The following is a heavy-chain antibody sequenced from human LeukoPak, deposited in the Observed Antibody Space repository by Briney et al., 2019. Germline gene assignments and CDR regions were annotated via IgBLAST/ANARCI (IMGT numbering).Heavy chain of an antibody. CDR1: GGAFSSNA. J-gene: IGHJ6*03. V-gene: IGHV1-69*05. D-gene: IGHD3-10*01. Sequence: SVKVSCKGSGGAFSSNAISWVRQAPGQGLEWMGGIIPIFSTTSYAQKFQDRVTMTTDEYTSTAYMELSGLRSEDTAVYYCASHDYASGSPPYSYYMDVWDNGTTVTVSS. CDR2: IIPIFSTT. CDR3: ASHDYASGSPPYSYYMDV.